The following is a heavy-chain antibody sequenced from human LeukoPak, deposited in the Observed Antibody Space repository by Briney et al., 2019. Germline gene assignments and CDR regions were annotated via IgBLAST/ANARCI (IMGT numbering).Heavy chain of an antibody. Sequence: PSETLSLTCTVSGGSISSYYWSWIRQPPGKGLEWIGYIYYSGSTNFNPSLKSRVTISVDTSKNQFSLKLSSVTAADTAVYYCARVMKSGYSYGYYFDYWGQGTLVTVSS. V-gene: IGHV4-59*01. CDR3: ARVMKSGYSYGYYFDY. CDR1: GGSISSYY. J-gene: IGHJ4*02. CDR2: IYYSGST. D-gene: IGHD5-18*01.